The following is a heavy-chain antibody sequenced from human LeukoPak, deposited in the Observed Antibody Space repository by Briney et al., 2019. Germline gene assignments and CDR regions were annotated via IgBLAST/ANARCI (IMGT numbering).Heavy chain of an antibody. CDR1: GFTFSSYG. J-gene: IGHJ3*02. D-gene: IGHD6-25*01. Sequence: GSLRLSCAASGFTFSSYGIHWVRQAPGKGLEWVAVVSYDGSEKYYADSVKGRLTISRDKSKNTVSLQMNSLRAEDTAVYYCSRDGSSSDWSAFDIWGQGTMVTVSS. CDR2: VSYDGSEK. V-gene: IGHV3-30*03. CDR3: SRDGSSSDWSAFDI.